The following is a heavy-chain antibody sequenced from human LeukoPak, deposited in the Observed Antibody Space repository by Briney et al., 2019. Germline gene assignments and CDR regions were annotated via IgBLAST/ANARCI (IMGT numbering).Heavy chain of an antibody. CDR3: ARDNWGATDY. D-gene: IGHD7-27*01. CDR2: IKRDGSEK. Sequence: VGSPRHSCAASGFTFCNSWMSSVRHALEEGLERVTNIKRDGSEKYYVISVKGRFTNSRDNEKNSLYLQMKSLRGEDTAVYYCARDNWGATDYWGQGTLVTVSS. CDR1: GFTFCNSW. J-gene: IGHJ4*02. V-gene: IGHV3-7*05.